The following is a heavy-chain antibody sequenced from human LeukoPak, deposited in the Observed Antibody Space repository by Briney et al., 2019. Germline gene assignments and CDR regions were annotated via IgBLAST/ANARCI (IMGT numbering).Heavy chain of an antibody. CDR1: GDSISSGGYS. D-gene: IGHD4-17*01. CDR2: IYHSGST. V-gene: IGHV4-30-2*01. Sequence: SQTLSLTCAVSGDSISSGGYSWSWIRQPPGKGLEWIGYIYHSGSTYYNPSLKSRVTISVDRSKNQFSLKLSSVTAADTAVYYCARANHGFDYWGQGTLVTVSS. CDR3: ARANHGFDY. J-gene: IGHJ4*02.